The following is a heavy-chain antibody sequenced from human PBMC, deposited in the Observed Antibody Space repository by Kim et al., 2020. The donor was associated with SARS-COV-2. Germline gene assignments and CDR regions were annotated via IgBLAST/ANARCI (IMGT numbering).Heavy chain of an antibody. D-gene: IGHD3-3*01. Sequence: GGSLRLSCAASGFTFSSYAMSWVRQAPGKGLEWVSAISGSGGSTYYADSVKGRFTISRDNSKNTLYLQMNSLRAEDTAVYYCAKVIIIRGDFWSGSLYFDYWGQGTLVTVSS. V-gene: IGHV3-23*01. CDR1: GFTFSSYA. CDR2: ISGSGGST. J-gene: IGHJ4*02. CDR3: AKVIIIRGDFWSGSLYFDY.